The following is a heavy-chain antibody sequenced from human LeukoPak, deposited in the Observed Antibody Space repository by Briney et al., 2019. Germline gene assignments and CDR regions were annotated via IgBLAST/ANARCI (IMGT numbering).Heavy chain of an antibody. CDR2: IYDSGST. Sequence: SETLSLTCTVSGGSISSYYWSWIRQPPGKGLEWIGYIYDSGSTNYNPSLKSRVTISVDTSKNQFSLKLSSVTAADTAVYYCARAGAHDAFDIWGQGTMVTVSS. CDR1: GGSISSYY. V-gene: IGHV4-59*01. CDR3: ARAGAHDAFDI. J-gene: IGHJ3*02.